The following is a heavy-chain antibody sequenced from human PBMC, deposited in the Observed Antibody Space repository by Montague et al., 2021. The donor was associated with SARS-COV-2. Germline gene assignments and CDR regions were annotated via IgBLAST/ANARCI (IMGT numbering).Heavy chain of an antibody. CDR3: ATSEPFLEWLSLPFDY. J-gene: IGHJ4*02. Sequence: RLSWSASGFTFSSYAMHWVRQAPGKGLEWVAVISYDGSNKYYADSVKGRFTISRDNSKNTLYLQMNSLRAEDTAVYYCATSEPFLEWLSLPFDYWGQGTLVTVSS. V-gene: IGHV3-30*04. CDR1: GFTFSSYA. CDR2: ISYDGSNK. D-gene: IGHD3-3*02.